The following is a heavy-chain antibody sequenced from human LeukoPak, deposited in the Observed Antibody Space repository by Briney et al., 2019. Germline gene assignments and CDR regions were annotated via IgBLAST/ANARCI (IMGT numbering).Heavy chain of an antibody. V-gene: IGHV3-15*04. Sequence: GGSHRLSCAASGFSFSDAWMSWVRQIPGKGLEWVGRIESKTDGGTTDYAAPVKGRFTISRDNSKNTLYLQMNSLRAEDTAVYYCARGQRYSYGYRTTWFDPWGQGTLVTVSS. CDR3: ARGQRYSYGYRTTWFDP. J-gene: IGHJ5*02. D-gene: IGHD5-18*01. CDR2: IESKTDGGTT. CDR1: GFSFSDAW.